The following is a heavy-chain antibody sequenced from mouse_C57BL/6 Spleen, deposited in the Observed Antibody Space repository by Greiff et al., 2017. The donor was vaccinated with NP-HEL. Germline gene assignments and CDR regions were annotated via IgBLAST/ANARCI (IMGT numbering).Heavy chain of an antibody. Sequence: VKLQESGAELARPGASVKLSCKASGYTFTSYGISWVKQRPGQGLEWIGEIYPRSGNTYYNEKFKGKATLTADKSSSTAYMELRSLTSEDSAVYFCAREVITTGGDCWGQGATLTVSS. J-gene: IGHJ2*01. D-gene: IGHD1-2*01. CDR1: GYTFTSYG. V-gene: IGHV1-81*01. CDR2: IYPRSGNT. CDR3: AREVITTGGDC.